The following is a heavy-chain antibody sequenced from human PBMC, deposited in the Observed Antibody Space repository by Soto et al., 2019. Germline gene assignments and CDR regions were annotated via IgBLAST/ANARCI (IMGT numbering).Heavy chain of an antibody. CDR3: ARDIAVAGTFRSVISDY. D-gene: IGHD6-19*01. V-gene: IGHV1-69*06. Sequence: QVQLVQSGAEVKKPGSSVKVSCKASGGTFSSYAISWVRQAPGQGLEWMGGIIPIFGTANYAQKFQGRVTITADKSTSTAYMELSSLRSEDTAVYYCARDIAVAGTFRSVISDYWGQGTLVTVSS. CDR2: IIPIFGTA. CDR1: GGTFSSYA. J-gene: IGHJ4*02.